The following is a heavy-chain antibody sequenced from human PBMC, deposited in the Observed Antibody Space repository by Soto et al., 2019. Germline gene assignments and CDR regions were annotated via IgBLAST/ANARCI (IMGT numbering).Heavy chain of an antibody. CDR2: IDPSDSYT. Sequence: PGESLKISCKGSGYSFTSYWISWVRQMPGKGLEWMGRIDPSDSYTNYSPSFQGHVTISADKSISTAYLQWSNLKASDTAMYYCASKVVAGHNWNDHFYYYGMDVWGQGTTVTVSS. CDR3: ASKVVAGHNWNDHFYYYGMDV. D-gene: IGHD1-20*01. J-gene: IGHJ6*02. CDR1: GYSFTSYW. V-gene: IGHV5-10-1*01.